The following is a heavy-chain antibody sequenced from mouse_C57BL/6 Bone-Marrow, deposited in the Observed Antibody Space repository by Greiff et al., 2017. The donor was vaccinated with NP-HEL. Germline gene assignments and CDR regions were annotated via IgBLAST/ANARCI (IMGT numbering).Heavy chain of an antibody. Sequence: QVQLQQPGAELVRPGSSVKLSCKASGYTFTSYWMHWVKQRPIQGLEWIGNIDPSDSETHYNQKFKDKATLTVDKSSITAYMQLSSLTSEDSAVYYCARQPCYYGSRYDYWGQGTTLPFSS. V-gene: IGHV1-52*01. CDR2: IDPSDSET. CDR1: GYTFTSYW. CDR3: ARQPCYYGSRYDY. J-gene: IGHJ2*01. D-gene: IGHD1-1*01.